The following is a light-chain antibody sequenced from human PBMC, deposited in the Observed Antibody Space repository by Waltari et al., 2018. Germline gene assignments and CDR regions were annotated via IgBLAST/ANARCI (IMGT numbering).Light chain of an antibody. CDR3: SSYTTSGTLV. CDR2: HVT. V-gene: IGLV2-14*03. Sequence: QSALTPPVSVSGSLGQSITISCTGSSSDIGAYDSVSWYQQHPGRAPTLMILHVTERPSGISNRCAGSKSGNTASLTISGLQTEDEADYYCSSYTTSGTLVFGGGTKLTIL. CDR1: SSDIGAYDS. J-gene: IGLJ2*01.